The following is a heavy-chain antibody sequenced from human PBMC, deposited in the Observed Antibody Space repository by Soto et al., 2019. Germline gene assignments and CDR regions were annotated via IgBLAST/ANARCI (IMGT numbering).Heavy chain of an antibody. CDR3: ARDGSTLWFGERAHYYGMDV. V-gene: IGHV1-3*01. Sequence: QVQLVQSGAEVKKPGASVKVSCKASGYTFTSYAMHWVRQAPGQRLEWMGWINAGNGNTKYSQKFQGRVTITRDTSASTAYMELSSLRSEDTAVYYCARDGSTLWFGERAHYYGMDVWGQGTTVTVSS. CDR2: INAGNGNT. CDR1: GYTFTSYA. J-gene: IGHJ6*02. D-gene: IGHD3-10*01.